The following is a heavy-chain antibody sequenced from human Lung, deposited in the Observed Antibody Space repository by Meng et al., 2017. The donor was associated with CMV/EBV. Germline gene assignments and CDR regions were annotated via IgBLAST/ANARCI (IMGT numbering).Heavy chain of an antibody. CDR1: PGFTLSGYS. D-gene: IGHD4-23*01. CDR3: ARDVTTLGYSGMEV. V-gene: IGHV3-30*04. J-gene: IGHJ6*02. Sequence: SCVASPGFTLSGYSMHWVRQAPGKGLEWVALISYEGSTEYYADSVRGRFSISRDNSKKTLYVHMNSLRPEDTGIYYCARDVTTLGYSGMEVWGQGTXVTVSS. CDR2: ISYEGSTE.